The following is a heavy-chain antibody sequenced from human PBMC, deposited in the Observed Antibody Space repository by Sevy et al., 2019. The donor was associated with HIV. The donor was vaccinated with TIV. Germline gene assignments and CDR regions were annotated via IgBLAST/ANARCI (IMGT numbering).Heavy chain of an antibody. CDR3: AKKMGGGSGMAFLVDS. V-gene: IGHV3-23*01. D-gene: IGHD5-18*01. J-gene: IGHJ4*02. CDR2: ISGSGDYK. CDR1: GFTFSNFA. Sequence: GGSLRLSCAASGFTFSNFAMGWIRQAPGKGLDWISVISGSGDYKYYADSVKGRFTISRDNSKNTLSLQMNGLRAEDTAISYCAKKMGGGSGMAFLVDSWGQGTLVTVSS.